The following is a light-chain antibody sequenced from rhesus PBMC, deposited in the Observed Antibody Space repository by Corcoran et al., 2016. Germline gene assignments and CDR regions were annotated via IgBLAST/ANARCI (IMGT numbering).Light chain of an antibody. J-gene: IGKJ4*01. Sequence: DIQMTQSPSSLSASVGDTVTITCRASQGISSHLAWYQQKPGKAPYLLISKASTFQSEVPSRFSGSGSGTDFTLAISSLQPEDFATYFCQQHNSYPLTFGGGTKVEIK. V-gene: IGKV1-25*01. CDR1: QGISSH. CDR2: KAS. CDR3: QQHNSYPLT.